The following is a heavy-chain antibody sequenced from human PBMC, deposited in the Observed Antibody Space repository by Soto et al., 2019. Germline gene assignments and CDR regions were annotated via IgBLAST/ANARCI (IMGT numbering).Heavy chain of an antibody. D-gene: IGHD3-3*01. V-gene: IGHV3-23*01. CDR2: ISGSGGST. CDR3: AKPVYYDFWSGPSRFDY. Sequence: EVQLLESGGGLVQPGGSLRLSCAASGFTFISYAMSWVRQAPGKGLEWVSAISGSGGSTYYADSVKGRFTISRDNSKNTLYLQINGLRAEDTAVYYCAKPVYYDFWSGPSRFDYWGQGTLGTV. J-gene: IGHJ4*02. CDR1: GFTFISYA.